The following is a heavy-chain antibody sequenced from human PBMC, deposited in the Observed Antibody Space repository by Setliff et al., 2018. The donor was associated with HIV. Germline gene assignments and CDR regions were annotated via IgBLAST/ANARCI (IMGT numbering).Heavy chain of an antibody. CDR1: SSGGFY. CDR2: IRSKAHGGTT. V-gene: IGHV3-49*03. Sequence: SSGGFYWTWFRQAPGKGLEWVGFIRSKAHGGTTEYAASVEVRFIISRDDSKSIAYLQMNSLKTEDTAVYYCTRSNWGSTPDFDYWGQGTMVTVSS. J-gene: IGHJ4*02. D-gene: IGHD7-27*01. CDR3: TRSNWGSTPDFDY.